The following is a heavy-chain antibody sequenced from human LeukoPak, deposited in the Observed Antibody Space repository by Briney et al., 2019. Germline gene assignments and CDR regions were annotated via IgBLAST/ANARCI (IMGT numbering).Heavy chain of an antibody. Sequence: PSETLSLTCAVYGGSFSGYYWSWIRQPPGKGLEWIGEINHSGSTNYNPSLKSRVTISVDTSKNQFSLRLSSVTAADTAVYYCARADIVATISGWYFDLWGRGTLVTVSS. J-gene: IGHJ2*01. CDR2: INHSGST. D-gene: IGHD5-12*01. CDR3: ARADIVATISGWYFDL. V-gene: IGHV4-34*01. CDR1: GGSFSGYY.